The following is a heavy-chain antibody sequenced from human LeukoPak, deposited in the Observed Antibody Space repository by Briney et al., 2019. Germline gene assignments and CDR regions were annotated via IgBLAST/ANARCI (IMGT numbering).Heavy chain of an antibody. CDR2: ISRSGSTT. V-gene: IGHV3-11*04. CDR1: GLTFSDYY. Sequence: KPGGSLRLSCAASGLTFSDYYMSWIRQAPGKGLEWVSYISRSGSTTYYADSVKGRFTISRDNAKNSMYLQMNSLRAEDTAVYYCARDPSPLQYWFDPWGQGTPVTVSS. J-gene: IGHJ5*02. D-gene: IGHD4-11*01. CDR3: ARDPSPLQYWFDP.